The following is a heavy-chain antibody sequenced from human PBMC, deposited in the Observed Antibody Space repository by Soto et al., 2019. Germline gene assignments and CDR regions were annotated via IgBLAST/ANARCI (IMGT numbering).Heavy chain of an antibody. Sequence: DVQLVESGGGLIQPGESLRLSCAAFGFTISGKKYVAWVRQAPGKGLEWVSALYDLDGSFYAASVKGRFTTSSDSSKTTVYLQMNDLTPDDTAVYYCATWHEREHACDVWGQGTTVTVSS. CDR1: GFTISGKKY. D-gene: IGHD1-1*01. CDR2: LYDLDGS. CDR3: ATWHEREHACDV. J-gene: IGHJ3*01. V-gene: IGHV3-53*01.